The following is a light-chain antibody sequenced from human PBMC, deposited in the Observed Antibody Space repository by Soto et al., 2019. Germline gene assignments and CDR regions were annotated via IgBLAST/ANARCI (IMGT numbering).Light chain of an antibody. CDR1: QSVASN. CDR2: DAS. J-gene: IGKJ2*01. Sequence: EIVMTQSPATLSVSPGERASLSCRASQSVASNLAWYQHKPGQAPRLLIYDASTRATGIPARFSGSGSGTEFTLTISRLQFEDFAVYYCQQYNDWPPATFGQGTKLEIK. V-gene: IGKV3-15*01. CDR3: QQYNDWPPAT.